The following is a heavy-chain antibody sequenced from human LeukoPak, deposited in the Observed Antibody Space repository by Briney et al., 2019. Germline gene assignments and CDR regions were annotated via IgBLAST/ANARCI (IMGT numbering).Heavy chain of an antibody. CDR1: GDSVSSDSAG. CDR3: TRTRDYAMDV. CDR2: TYYRSKWYT. V-gene: IGHV6-1*01. J-gene: IGHJ6*02. Sequence: SQTLSLTCAISGDSVSSDSAGWNWIRQSPSRGLEWLGKTYYRSKWYTEYALSVKSRASINPDTSKNQFSLQLNSVTPEDTAVYYCTRTRDYAMDVWGQGTTVSVSS.